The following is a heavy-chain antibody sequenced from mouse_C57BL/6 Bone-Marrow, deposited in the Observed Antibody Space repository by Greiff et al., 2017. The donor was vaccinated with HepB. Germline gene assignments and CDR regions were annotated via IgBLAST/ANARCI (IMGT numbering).Heavy chain of an antibody. CDR3: ARVRETAQADWYFDV. CDR2: INPNNGGT. Sequence: EVQLQQSGPELVKPGASVKISCKASGYTFTDYYMNWVKQSHGKSLEWIGDINPNNGGTSYNQKFKGKATLTVDKSSSTAYMELRSLTSEDSAVYYCARVRETAQADWYFDVWGTGTTVTVSS. D-gene: IGHD3-2*02. J-gene: IGHJ1*03. V-gene: IGHV1-26*01. CDR1: GYTFTDYY.